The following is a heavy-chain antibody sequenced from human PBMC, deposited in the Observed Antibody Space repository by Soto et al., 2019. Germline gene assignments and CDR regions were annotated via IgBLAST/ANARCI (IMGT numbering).Heavy chain of an antibody. CDR2: INTYNGNT. J-gene: IGHJ6*02. CDR3: AMVDVYVTPSPQDV. V-gene: IGHV1-18*01. D-gene: IGHD3-16*01. Sequence: QVQLVQAGAEVKNAGASVKVSCKASGYTFTRYGIGWARQSPGQGREWMGWINTYNGNTNYAQNVQGRVTLTTDTSTSTAYMELRSLRSNDTAIYYCAMVDVYVTPSPQDVWGQGTTVIVSS. CDR1: GYTFTRYG.